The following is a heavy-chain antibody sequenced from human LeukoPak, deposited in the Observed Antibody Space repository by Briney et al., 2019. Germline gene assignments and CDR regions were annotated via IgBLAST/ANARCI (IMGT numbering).Heavy chain of an antibody. CDR1: GYSFTSYW. CDR2: IYPGDSDT. J-gene: IGHJ3*02. D-gene: IGHD3-16*02. V-gene: IGHV5-51*01. Sequence: GESLKISCKGSGYSFTSYWIGWVRRMPGKGLEWMGIIYPGDSDTRYSPSFQGQVTISADKSISTAYLQWSSLKASDTAMYYCARHPRFGGVIGVKEDDAFDIWGQGTKITVSS. CDR3: ARHPRFGGVIGVKEDDAFDI.